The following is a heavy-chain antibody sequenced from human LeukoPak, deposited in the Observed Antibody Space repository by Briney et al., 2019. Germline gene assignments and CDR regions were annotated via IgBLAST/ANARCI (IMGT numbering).Heavy chain of an antibody. CDR2: IKQDGSEK. J-gene: IGHJ6*02. CDR1: GFTFSSYW. V-gene: IGHV3-7*03. CDR3: AKGTWDIVLMVYAGYGMDV. D-gene: IGHD2-8*01. Sequence: GGSLRLSCAASGFTFSSYWMSWVRQAPGKGLEWVANIKQDGSEKYYVDSVKGRFTISRDNAKNSLYLQMNSLRAEDTAVYYCAKGTWDIVLMVYAGYGMDVWGQGTTVTVSS.